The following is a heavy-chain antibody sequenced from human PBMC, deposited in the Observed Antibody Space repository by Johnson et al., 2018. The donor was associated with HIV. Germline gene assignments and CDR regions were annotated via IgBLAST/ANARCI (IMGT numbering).Heavy chain of an antibody. CDR1: GFTFSTYV. CDR3: ARDSTPWGGDYVGYAFDI. CDR2: ISDSGDSA. V-gene: IGHV3-23*04. J-gene: IGHJ3*02. D-gene: IGHD4-17*01. Sequence: VQLVESGGGLVQPGGSLRLSCAASGFTFSTYVMTWVRQAPGKGLEWVSSISDSGDSAFHADSVKGRFTISRDNSKNTLYLQMNSLRPEDTAVYYCARDSTPWGGDYVGYAFDIWGQGTMVTVSS.